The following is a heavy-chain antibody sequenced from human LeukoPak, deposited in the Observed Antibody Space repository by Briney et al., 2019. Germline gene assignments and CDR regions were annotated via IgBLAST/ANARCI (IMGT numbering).Heavy chain of an antibody. CDR3: ARGSGETGGYYYVY. J-gene: IGHJ4*02. CDR1: GGTFSSYA. Sequence: ASVKASCKASGGTFSSYAISWVRQAPGQGLEWMGGIIPIFGTANYAQKFQGRVTITADGSTRTAYMELRTLRSEDTAIYYCARGSGETGGYYYVYWGRGTPVTVSS. CDR2: IIPIFGTA. V-gene: IGHV1-69*01. D-gene: IGHD3-22*01.